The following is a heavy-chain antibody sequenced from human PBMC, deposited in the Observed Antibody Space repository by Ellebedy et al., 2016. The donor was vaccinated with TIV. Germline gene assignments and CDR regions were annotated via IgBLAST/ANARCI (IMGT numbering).Heavy chain of an antibody. CDR2: IWYDGSDK. J-gene: IGHJ5*01. CDR1: GFTFSAFG. CDR3: GRSAGDSSGWFVS. D-gene: IGHD3-22*01. Sequence: GESLKISCTASGFTFSAFGIHWVRQAPGKGLEWVAHIWYDGSDKYYADSVKGRFSISRDNSRDTLYLDMNILRGEDTALYSCGRSAGDSSGWFVSWGQGTVVIVSS. V-gene: IGHV3-33*01.